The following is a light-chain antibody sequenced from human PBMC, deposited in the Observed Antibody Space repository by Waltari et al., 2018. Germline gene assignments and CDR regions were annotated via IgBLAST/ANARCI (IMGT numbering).Light chain of an antibody. J-gene: IGLJ2*01. CDR3: SSYTSSSTPVV. CDR1: SSDVGGYNY. Sequence: QSALTQPASVSGSPGQSITISCTGTSSDVGGYNYVSWCQQPPGKAPQLMIYEVSHRPAGVSNRLSGSHSGNTASLTISGLQAEDEADYYCSSYTSSSTPVVFGGGTKLTVL. V-gene: IGLV2-14*01. CDR2: EVS.